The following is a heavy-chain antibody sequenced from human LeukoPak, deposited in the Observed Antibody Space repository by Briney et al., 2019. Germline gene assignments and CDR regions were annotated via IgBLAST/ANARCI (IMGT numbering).Heavy chain of an antibody. CDR1: GGTISSHA. Sequence: ASVKVSCKASGGTISSHASSWVRQAPGQGLEWMGGIIPIFGAAKYAQKFQGRVTITTDESTSTAYMELSSLTTEDTAVYYCARGAGTSPIYYWGQGTLVTVSS. V-gene: IGHV1-69*05. CDR2: IIPIFGAA. D-gene: IGHD1-7*01. CDR3: ARGAGTSPIYY. J-gene: IGHJ4*02.